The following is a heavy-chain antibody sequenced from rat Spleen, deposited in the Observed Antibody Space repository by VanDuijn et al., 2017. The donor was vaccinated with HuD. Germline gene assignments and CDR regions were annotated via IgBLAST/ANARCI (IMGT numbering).Heavy chain of an antibody. D-gene: IGHD1-12*02. J-gene: IGHJ1*01. Sequence: EVQLVESDGGLVQPGRSLKLSCAASGLTFNTYWMSWIRQAPGKGLAWVASITSSGGTPYYSDSVRGRFVISRDNAKNTGYLQMNNLRSEDTAIYYCTRVGYYDGSYYPYWYFDFWGPGTMVTVSS. V-gene: IGHV5-31*01. CDR2: ITSSGGTP. CDR1: GLTFNTYW. CDR3: TRVGYYDGSYYPYWYFDF.